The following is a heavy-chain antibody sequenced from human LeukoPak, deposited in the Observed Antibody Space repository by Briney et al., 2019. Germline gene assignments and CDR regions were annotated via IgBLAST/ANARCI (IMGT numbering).Heavy chain of an antibody. J-gene: IGHJ6*02. D-gene: IGHD3-3*01. Sequence: SQTLSLTRTVSGGSISSDYFYWSWIRQHPGKGLEWIGYIYYSGSTYYNPSLKSRVTISVDTSKNQFSLKLSSVTAADTAVYYCARIAYDALDSYYYGMDVWGQGTTVTVSS. V-gene: IGHV4-31*03. CDR1: GGSISSDYFY. CDR2: IYYSGST. CDR3: ARIAYDALDSYYYGMDV.